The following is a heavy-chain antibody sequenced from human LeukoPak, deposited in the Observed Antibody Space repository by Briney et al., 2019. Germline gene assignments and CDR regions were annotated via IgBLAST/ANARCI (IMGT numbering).Heavy chain of an antibody. D-gene: IGHD3-22*01. CDR2: ISSSSTYI. J-gene: IGHJ4*02. V-gene: IGHV3-21*01. CDR3: ARGPTPQTYYYDSSGYSD. CDR1: GFTFSSYS. Sequence: PGGSLRLSCAASGFTFSSYSMNWVRQAPGKGLVWVSSISSSSTYIYYADSVNGRFTISRDNAKNSLYLQMHSLRAEDTAMYYCARGPTPQTYYYDSSGYSDWGQGTLVTVSS.